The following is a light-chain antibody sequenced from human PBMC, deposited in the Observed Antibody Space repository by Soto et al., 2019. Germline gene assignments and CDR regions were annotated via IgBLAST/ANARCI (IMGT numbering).Light chain of an antibody. CDR3: QQYNSYPYS. J-gene: IGKJ2*01. Sequence: DIQMTQSPSTLSASVGDRVTITCRASQSISSWLAWDQQKPGKAPKLLIYRASTLESGVPSRCSGSGSGTEFTLTISSLQANDFAPYYCQQYNSYPYSFGQATKMEIK. CDR1: QSISSW. CDR2: RAS. V-gene: IGKV1-5*03.